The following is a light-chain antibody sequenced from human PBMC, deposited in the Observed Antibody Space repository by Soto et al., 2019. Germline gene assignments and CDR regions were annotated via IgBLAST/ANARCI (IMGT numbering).Light chain of an antibody. J-gene: IGKJ1*01. Sequence: EIVLTQSPGTLSLSPGERATLSCRASQSVSSSSLAWYQQKPGHAPRLLIYGASSRATGIPDRFSGSGYGKDFHLTISRREPEDFTLYYCQQYGTSPRTFGQGTKVEIK. V-gene: IGKV3-20*01. CDR1: QSVSSSS. CDR2: GAS. CDR3: QQYGTSPRT.